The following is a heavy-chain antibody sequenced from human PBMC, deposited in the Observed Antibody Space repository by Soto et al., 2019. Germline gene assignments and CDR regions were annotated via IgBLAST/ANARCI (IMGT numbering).Heavy chain of an antibody. J-gene: IGHJ3*02. D-gene: IGHD1-26*01. CDR3: AKDALDATNFDI. V-gene: IGHV3-9*01. CDR1: GFTFDDYA. CDR2: ISWHSGSI. Sequence: EVQLVESGGGLVQPGRSLRLSCAASGFTFDDYAMHWVRQAPGKGLEWVSGISWHSGSIGYADSVKGRFTISRDNAKNSLYLQMNSLRAEDTALYYCAKDALDATNFDIWGQGTMVTVSS.